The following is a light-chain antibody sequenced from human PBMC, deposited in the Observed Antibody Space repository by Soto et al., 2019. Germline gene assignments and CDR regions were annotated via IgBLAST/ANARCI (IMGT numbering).Light chain of an antibody. CDR1: SGDVGGYNY. V-gene: IGLV2-11*02. CDR3: CSFAGGNTVV. J-gene: IGLJ2*01. CDR2: DVS. Sequence: QSALTQPRSVSGSPGQSVTIYCTGTSGDVGGYNYVSWYQQHPGKAPKLMIYDVSKRPSGVPDRFSGSKSGNTASLTISGLQAEDEADYCCCSFAGGNTVVFGGGTKLTVL.